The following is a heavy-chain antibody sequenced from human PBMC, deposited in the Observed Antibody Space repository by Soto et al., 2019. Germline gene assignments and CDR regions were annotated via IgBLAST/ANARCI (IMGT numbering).Heavy chain of an antibody. CDR3: ARQGSTVYYYYGMDV. CDR1: GGTFSSYA. D-gene: IGHD2-2*01. J-gene: IGHJ6*02. Sequence: QVPLVQSGAEVKKPGSSMKVSCKASGGTFSSYAINWVRQAPGQGLEWMGGIIRIFGTPDYAQRFQGRVTITADESTSAADAEMSSLSSEDTAVYYCARQGSTVYYYYGMDVWGQGTTVTVSS. V-gene: IGHV1-69*12. CDR2: IIRIFGTP.